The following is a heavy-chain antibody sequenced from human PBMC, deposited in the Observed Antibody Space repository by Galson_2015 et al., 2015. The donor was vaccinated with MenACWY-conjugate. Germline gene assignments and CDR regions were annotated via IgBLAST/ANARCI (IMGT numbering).Heavy chain of an antibody. J-gene: IGHJ3*02. CDR2: IHYSGGT. V-gene: IGHV4-39*01. CDR1: GDSFNSRNW. Sequence: ETLSLTCVVSGDSFNSRNWWGWFRKPPGKGLEWIGNIHYSGGTYHNPSLKSRITTSVDTSNNQFSLNLASVTAADTAQYFCARRRPRDIGGGFDIRGQGTLVTVSS. D-gene: IGHD2-15*01. CDR3: ARRRPRDIGGGFDI.